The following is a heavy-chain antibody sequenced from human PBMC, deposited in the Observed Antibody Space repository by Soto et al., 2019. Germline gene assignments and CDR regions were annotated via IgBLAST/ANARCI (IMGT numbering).Heavy chain of an antibody. D-gene: IGHD4-4*01. V-gene: IGHV4-59*01. CDR2: IYYSGST. CDR1: GGSISSYY. CDR3: ASLNRYSNYVGPAFDY. Sequence: SETLSLTCTVSGGSISSYYWSWIRQPPGKGLEWIGYIYYSGSTNYNPSLKSRVTISVDTSKNQFSLKLSSVTAADTAVYYCASLNRYSNYVGPAFDYWGQGTLVTVSS. J-gene: IGHJ4*02.